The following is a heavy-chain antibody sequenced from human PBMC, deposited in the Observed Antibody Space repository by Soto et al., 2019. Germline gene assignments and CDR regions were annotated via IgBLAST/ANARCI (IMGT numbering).Heavy chain of an antibody. J-gene: IGHJ5*02. V-gene: IGHV1-24*01. Sequence: QVQLVQSGAEVKKPGASVKVSCKVSGYTLTELSMHWVRQAPGKGLEWMGGFDPEDGEIIYAQKFQGRVTMTEDTSTDTAYMELSSLRSEDAAVYYWATTRIASRRDWFEPWGQGTLVTVSS. CDR1: GYTLTELS. CDR2: FDPEDGEI. CDR3: ATTRIASRRDWFEP. D-gene: IGHD6-6*01.